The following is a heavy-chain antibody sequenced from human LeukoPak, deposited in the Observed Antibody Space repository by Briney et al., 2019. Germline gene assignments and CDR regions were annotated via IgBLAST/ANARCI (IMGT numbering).Heavy chain of an antibody. Sequence: PGGSLRLSCAASGFTFSSYEMNWVCQAPGKGLEWVSYISSSGSTIYYADSVKGRFTISRDNAKNSLYLQMNSPRAEDTAVYYCAGALVDIVATITFSVDYWGQGTLVTVSS. D-gene: IGHD5-12*01. V-gene: IGHV3-48*03. CDR3: AGALVDIVATITFSVDY. CDR2: ISSSGSTI. CDR1: GFTFSSYE. J-gene: IGHJ4*02.